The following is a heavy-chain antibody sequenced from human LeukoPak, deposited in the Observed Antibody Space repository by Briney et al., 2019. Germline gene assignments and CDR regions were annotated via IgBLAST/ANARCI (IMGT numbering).Heavy chain of an antibody. CDR1: GGSISSYH. CDR2: IFYSGST. Sequence: PSETLSLTCTVSGGSISSYHWSWIRQPPGKGLEWIGYIFYSGSTNYNPSLKSRVTISVDTSKNQFSLKLRSVTAADTAVYYCARVYYSSSYDYWYFDLWGRGTLVTVSS. CDR3: ARVYYSSSYDYWYFDL. V-gene: IGHV4-59*01. J-gene: IGHJ2*01. D-gene: IGHD6-13*01.